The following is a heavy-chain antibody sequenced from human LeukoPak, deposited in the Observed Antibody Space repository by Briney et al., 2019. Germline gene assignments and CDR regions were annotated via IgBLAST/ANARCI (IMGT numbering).Heavy chain of an antibody. Sequence: GGSLRLSLEASGFTSNTITMNWVRQPPGKGLEWVSYISTGGSTIYYADSVKGRFTISRDNAKNSLYLQMNSLRADDTAVYYCARGLGPWGQGTLVTVSS. J-gene: IGHJ5*02. CDR1: GFTSNTIT. CDR2: ISTGGSTI. CDR3: ARGLGP. V-gene: IGHV3-48*01.